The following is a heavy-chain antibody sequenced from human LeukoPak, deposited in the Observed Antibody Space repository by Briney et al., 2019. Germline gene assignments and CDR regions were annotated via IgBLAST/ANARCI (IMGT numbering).Heavy chain of an antibody. J-gene: IGHJ4*02. CDR2: IWYDGSNK. Sequence: GGSLRLSCAASGFTFSSYGMHWVRQAPGEGLEWVAVIWYDGSNKYYADSVKGRFTISRDNSKNTLYLQMNSLRAEDTAVYYCARDVSWYFDYWGQGTLVTVSS. CDR3: ARDVSWYFDY. D-gene: IGHD6-13*01. CDR1: GFTFSSYG. V-gene: IGHV3-33*01.